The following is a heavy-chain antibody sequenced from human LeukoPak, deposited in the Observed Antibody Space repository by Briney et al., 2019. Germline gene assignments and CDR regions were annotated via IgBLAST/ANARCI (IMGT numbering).Heavy chain of an antibody. V-gene: IGHV1-18*01. D-gene: IGHD3-16*01. CDR1: GYTFTSYG. CDR2: ISAYNSNT. Sequence: ASVKVSCKASGYTFTSYGISWVRQAPGQGLEWMGWISAYNSNTNYAQKLQGRVTITADESTSTAYMELSSLRSEDTAVYYCARGGDYVWGTPYGYYGMDVWGQGTTVTVSS. CDR3: ARGGDYVWGTPYGYYGMDV. J-gene: IGHJ6*02.